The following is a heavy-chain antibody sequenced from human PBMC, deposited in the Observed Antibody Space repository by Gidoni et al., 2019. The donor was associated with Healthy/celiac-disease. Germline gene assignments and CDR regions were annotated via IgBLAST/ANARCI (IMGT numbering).Heavy chain of an antibody. D-gene: IGHD6-13*01. J-gene: IGHJ4*02. CDR2: ISGSGGST. CDR3: AKIGSSWYLQEFDY. CDR1: GFTFSSYA. V-gene: IGHV3-23*01. Sequence: EVQLLESGGGLVQHGGSLRLSCSASGFTFSSYAMSWVRQDPGKGLEWVSAISGSGGSTYYADSVKGRFTISRDNSKNTLYLQMNSLRAEDTAVYYCAKIGSSWYLQEFDYWGQGTLVTVSS.